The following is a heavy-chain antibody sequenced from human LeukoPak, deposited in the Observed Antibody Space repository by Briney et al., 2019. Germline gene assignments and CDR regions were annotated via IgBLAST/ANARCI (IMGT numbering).Heavy chain of an antibody. V-gene: IGHV4-59*01. Sequence: SETLPLTCTVSGGSISIWYWSWIRQPPGKGLEWIGYIYNSGSTNYNPSLKSRVTISVDTSKNQFSLKLNSVTAADTAVYFCARDRELGYWGQGTLVTVSS. D-gene: IGHD3-10*01. CDR2: IYNSGST. CDR1: GGSISIWY. CDR3: ARDRELGY. J-gene: IGHJ4*02.